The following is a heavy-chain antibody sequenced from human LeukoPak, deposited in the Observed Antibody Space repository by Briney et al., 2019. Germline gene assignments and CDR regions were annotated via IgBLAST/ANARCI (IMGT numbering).Heavy chain of an antibody. D-gene: IGHD3-16*01. Sequence: SQTLSLTCTVSGASITSDDFYWNWIRQRPGKGLEWIGYIYYTGSTYYNSYLKSRVTISIDTSKNQCSLNLSSVTAADTAVYYCARGPPFASWGQGTLVTVSS. CDR2: IYYTGST. V-gene: IGHV4-31*03. CDR1: GASITSDDFY. J-gene: IGHJ1*01. CDR3: ARGPPFAS.